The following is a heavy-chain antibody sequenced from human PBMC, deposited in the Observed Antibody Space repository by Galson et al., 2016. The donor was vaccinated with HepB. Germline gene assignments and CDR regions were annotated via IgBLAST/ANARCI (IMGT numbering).Heavy chain of an antibody. CDR1: GYIFSNYH. D-gene: IGHD4-17*01. J-gene: IGHJ4*02. V-gene: IGHV1-46*01. Sequence: SVKVSCKASGYIFSNYHLHWVRQAPGQGLEWMGAINPSAITTNYAQKFQGRVTMPSDTATSTVYMELSRLRSDDTAVYYCARDSTGTTLLHYWGQGTLVPVSS. CDR2: INPSAITT. CDR3: ARDSTGTTLLHY.